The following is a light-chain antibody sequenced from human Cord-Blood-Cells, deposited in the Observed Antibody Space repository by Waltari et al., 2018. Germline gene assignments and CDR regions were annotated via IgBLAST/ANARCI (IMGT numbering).Light chain of an antibody. V-gene: IGKV1-5*03. CDR3: QQYNSYSPWT. Sequence: DIQMTQSPSTLSASVGDIVTITCRASQSISSWLAWYQQKPGKAPKLLIYKASSLESGVPSSFSGSGSGTEFTLTISSLQPDDFATYYCQQYNSYSPWTFGQGTKVEIK. J-gene: IGKJ1*01. CDR1: QSISSW. CDR2: KAS.